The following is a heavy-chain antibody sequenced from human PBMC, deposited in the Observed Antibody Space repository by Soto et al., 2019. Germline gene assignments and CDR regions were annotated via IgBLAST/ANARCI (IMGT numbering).Heavy chain of an antibody. V-gene: IGHV4-4*02. J-gene: IGHJ6*02. CDR3: AREGGRWSGYYRGIDV. CDR2: IYHSGST. D-gene: IGHD3-3*01. CDR1: GGSIVSSNC. Sequence: SETLSLTCAVSGGSIVSSNCWSVLRQPPGEGLKWSGEIYHSGSTNYNPSLKSRVTISVDKSKNQFSLKLSSVTAADTAVYYCAREGGRWSGYYRGIDVWGQGTTGSVS.